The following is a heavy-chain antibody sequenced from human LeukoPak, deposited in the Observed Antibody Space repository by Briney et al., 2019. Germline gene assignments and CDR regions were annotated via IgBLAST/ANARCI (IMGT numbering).Heavy chain of an antibody. D-gene: IGHD6-19*01. V-gene: IGHV1-2*02. CDR1: GYTFTGYY. J-gene: IGHJ4*02. CDR3: ARARYSSGWYVY. Sequence: ASVKVSCKASGYTFTGYYMHWVRQAPGQGLEWMGWINPNSGGTNYAQKFQGRVTMTRDTSINTAYMELSRLRSDDTAVYYCARARYSSGWYVYWGQGTLVTVSS. CDR2: INPNSGGT.